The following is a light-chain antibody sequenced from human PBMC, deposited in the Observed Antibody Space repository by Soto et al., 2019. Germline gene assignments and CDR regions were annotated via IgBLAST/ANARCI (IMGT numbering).Light chain of an antibody. J-gene: IGKJ1*01. CDR1: QSVNSGC. V-gene: IGKV3-20*01. Sequence: FLITQSPCSLSLSPGESATISCRASQSVNSGCLAWYQHTPGQAPRLLIYDTSTRATGIPDRFSGSGSGTDFTLTISRLEPEDFAVFYCHQYGSSPRTFGQG. CDR2: DTS. CDR3: HQYGSSPRT.